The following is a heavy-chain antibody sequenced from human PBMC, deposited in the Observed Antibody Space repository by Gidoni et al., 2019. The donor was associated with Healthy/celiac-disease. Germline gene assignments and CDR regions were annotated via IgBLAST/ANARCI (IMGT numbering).Heavy chain of an antibody. CDR3: ARGGIVGATRTPPDY. J-gene: IGHJ4*02. Sequence: QVQLVESGGGGVQPGRSLRLSCAASGFTFIRYGMHWVRQAPGKGLEWVAVIWYDGSNKYYADSVKGRFTISRDNSKNTLYLQMNSLRAEDTAVYYCARGGIVGATRTPPDYWGQGTLVTVSS. D-gene: IGHD1-26*01. CDR2: IWYDGSNK. V-gene: IGHV3-33*01. CDR1: GFTFIRYG.